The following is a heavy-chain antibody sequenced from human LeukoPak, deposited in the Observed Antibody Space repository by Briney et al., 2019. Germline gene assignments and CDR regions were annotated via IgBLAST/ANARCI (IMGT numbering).Heavy chain of an antibody. J-gene: IGHJ4*02. CDR3: ARGYDTSGYYHDY. D-gene: IGHD3-22*01. V-gene: IGHV3-33*01. CDR1: GFTFSSQG. Sequence: GGSLRLSCAASGFTFSSQGMHWVRQAPGKGLEWVALIWYDGGNKYYADSVKGRFTISRDNSKNTLYLKMNSLRAEDTAVYYCARGYDTSGYYHDYWGQGTLVTVSS. CDR2: IWYDGGNK.